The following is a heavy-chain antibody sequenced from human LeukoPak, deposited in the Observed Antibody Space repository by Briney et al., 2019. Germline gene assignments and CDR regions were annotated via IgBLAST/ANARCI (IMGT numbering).Heavy chain of an antibody. J-gene: IGHJ4*02. V-gene: IGHV3-30-3*01. CDR3: ARDSSIVVVITSDFDY. Sequence: GGSLRLSCAASGFTFSSYAMHWVRQAPGKGLGWVGVISYDGSNKYYADSVKGRFTISRDNSKNTLYLQMNSLRAEDTAVYYCARDSSIVVVITSDFDYWGQGTLVTVSS. CDR1: GFTFSSYA. CDR2: ISYDGSNK. D-gene: IGHD3-22*01.